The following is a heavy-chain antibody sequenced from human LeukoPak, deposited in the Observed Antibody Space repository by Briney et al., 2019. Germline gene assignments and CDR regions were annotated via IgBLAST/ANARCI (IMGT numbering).Heavy chain of an antibody. CDR3: GRIRCGHGRDMCYNH. J-gene: IGHJ5*02. Sequence: SETLSLTSALSVVSISDYYGSWIRQCPGEGLEWIGEVSPGGYTNYNPSLKSRVIISEDPSESHLFLRLRSVTAAETAMYYCGRIRCGHGRDMCYNHWAQGTLVTVSS. D-gene: IGHD2-21*01. CDR1: VVSISDYY. V-gene: IGHV4-34*01. CDR2: VSPGGYT.